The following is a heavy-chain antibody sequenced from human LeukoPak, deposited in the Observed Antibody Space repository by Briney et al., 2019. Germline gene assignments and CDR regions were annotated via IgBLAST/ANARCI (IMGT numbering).Heavy chain of an antibody. CDR1: AFTFSSYA. CDR3: AKESGRIVRGNNWFDP. D-gene: IGHD1-26*01. CDR2: LSGSGDTT. V-gene: IGHV3-23*01. J-gene: IGHJ5*02. Sequence: GGSLRLSCTGSAFTFSSYAMSWVRQAPGKGLEWVSSLSGSGDTTYFADSVKGRFTISRDNSKNTLYLRMNSLRAEDTALYYCAKESGRIVRGNNWFDPWGQGTLVTVSS.